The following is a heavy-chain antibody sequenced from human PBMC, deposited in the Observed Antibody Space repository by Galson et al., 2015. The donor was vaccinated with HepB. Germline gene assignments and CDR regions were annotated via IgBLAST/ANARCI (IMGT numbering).Heavy chain of an antibody. CDR1: GFTFDDYA. D-gene: IGHD6-19*01. CDR3: AKDTGSSGWYYMDV. J-gene: IGHJ6*03. Sequence: SLRLSCAASGFTFDDYAMHWVRQAPGKGLEWVSGISWNSGSIGYADSVKGRFTISRDNAKNSLYLQMNSLRAEDTALYYCAKDTGSSGWYYMDVWGKGTTVTVSS. CDR2: ISWNSGSI. V-gene: IGHV3-9*01.